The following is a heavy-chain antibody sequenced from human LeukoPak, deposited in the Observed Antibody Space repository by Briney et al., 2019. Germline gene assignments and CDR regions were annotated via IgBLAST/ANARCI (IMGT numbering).Heavy chain of an antibody. CDR2: INPNSGGT. V-gene: IGHV1-2*02. Sequence: ASVKVSCKASGYTXTVXXXHXXRXXXGXGXXWMGWINPNSGGTNHAQKFQGRVTMTRDTSISTAYMELSRLRSDDTALYYCTRDVRPRGGIDSWGQGTLVTVSS. CDR3: TRDVRPRGGIDS. D-gene: IGHD3-10*01. CDR1: GYTXTVXX. J-gene: IGHJ4*02.